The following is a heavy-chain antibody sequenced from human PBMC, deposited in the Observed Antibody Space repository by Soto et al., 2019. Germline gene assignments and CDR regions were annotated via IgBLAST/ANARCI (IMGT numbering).Heavy chain of an antibody. D-gene: IGHD6-13*01. J-gene: IGHJ6*02. CDR2: IYYSGST. Sequence: SETLSLTCTVSGGSISSGDYYWSWIRQPPGKGLEWIGYIYYSGSTYYNPSLKSRVTISVDTSKNQFSLKLSSVTAADTAVYYWARDRRQQLVLLYGMDVWGQWTTVTVSS. CDR3: ARDRRQQLVLLYGMDV. CDR1: GGSISSGDYY. V-gene: IGHV4-30-4*01.